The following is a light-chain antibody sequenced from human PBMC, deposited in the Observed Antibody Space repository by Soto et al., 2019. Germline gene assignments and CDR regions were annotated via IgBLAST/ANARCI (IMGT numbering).Light chain of an antibody. V-gene: IGKV3-20*01. CDR2: GAS. CDR3: QQYGTSEII. CDR1: QSVGPSS. J-gene: IGKJ5*01. Sequence: EILLTQSPGTLSLSPGERATLSCRASQSVGPSSLAWYQQRPGQSPRLLIYGASSRATGIPDRFSGRGSGTDFTLIISRLEPEDFAVYYCQQYGTSEIIFGQGTRLEIK.